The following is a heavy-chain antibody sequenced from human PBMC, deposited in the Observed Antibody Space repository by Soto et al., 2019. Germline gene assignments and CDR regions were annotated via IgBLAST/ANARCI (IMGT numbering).Heavy chain of an antibody. CDR2: IYPGDPDT. CDR3: ARQRWDSSGYYSGPFDY. Sequence: PGESLEISCKGSGFTFTTHWIGWVRQMPGKGLEWMGIIYPGDPDTRYSPSFQGQVTISADKSISTAYLQWSSLKASDTAMYYCARQRWDSSGYYSGPFDYWGQGTLVTVSS. D-gene: IGHD3-22*01. V-gene: IGHV5-51*01. CDR1: GFTFTTHW. J-gene: IGHJ4*02.